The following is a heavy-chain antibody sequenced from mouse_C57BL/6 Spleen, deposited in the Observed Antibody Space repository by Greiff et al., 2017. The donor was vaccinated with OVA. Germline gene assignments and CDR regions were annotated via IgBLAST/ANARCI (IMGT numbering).Heavy chain of an antibody. CDR2: IDPETGGT. J-gene: IGHJ2*01. Sequence: QVQLQQSGAELVRPGASVTLSCKASGYTFTDYEMHWVKQTPVHGLEWIGAIDPETGGTAYNQKFKGKAILTADKSSSTAYMELRSLTSEDSAVYSCTCLYYYGSSRGYWGQGTTLTVSS. D-gene: IGHD1-1*01. V-gene: IGHV1-15*01. CDR3: TCLYYYGSSRGY. CDR1: GYTFTDYE.